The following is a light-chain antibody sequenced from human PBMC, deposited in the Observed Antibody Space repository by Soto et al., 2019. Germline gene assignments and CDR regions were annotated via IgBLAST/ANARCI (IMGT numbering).Light chain of an antibody. J-gene: IGKJ4*01. Sequence: AIHMTQSPSSLSASIGDTFTITCRASQGISSYLAWYQQKPVKAPKLLXYAASTLQSGVPSRFSGSGSGTDFTLTISSLQYDDFANYYCQQYYSHPPLTFGGGTKVDIK. CDR1: QGISSY. CDR3: QQYYSHPPLT. V-gene: IGKV1-8*01. CDR2: AAS.